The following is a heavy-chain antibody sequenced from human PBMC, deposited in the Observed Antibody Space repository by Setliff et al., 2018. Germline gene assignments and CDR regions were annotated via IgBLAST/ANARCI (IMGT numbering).Heavy chain of an antibody. CDR3: ARRGVGMGMDV. J-gene: IGHJ6*03. CDR2: VRRNTNSYAT. V-gene: IGHV3-73*01. CDR1: EFSLSDFH. D-gene: IGHD2-2*01. Sequence: GSLRLSCVASEFSLSDFHMHWVRQAPGKGLEWVGRVRRNTNSYATAYSASLKGRFTISRDDGKNTAYLQMNSLQSEDTAVYYCARRGVGMGMDVWGKGTTVTVS.